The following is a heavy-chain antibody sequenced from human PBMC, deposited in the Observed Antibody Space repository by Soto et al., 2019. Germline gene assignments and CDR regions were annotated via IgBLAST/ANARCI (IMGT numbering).Heavy chain of an antibody. CDR2: VYTSGTT. CDR1: GDSISSYS. CDR3: GRDRVTIPRGAPRSDP. D-gene: IGHD3-10*01. V-gene: IGHV4-4*07. Sequence: SETLSLTCIVSGDSISSYSWSWIRQPAGMGLEWIGRVYTSGTTNFNPSLKSRVSMSVDTSKNQFSLRLNSVTAAGTAIYFCGRDRVTIPRGAPRSDPWGQGILVTVSS. J-gene: IGHJ5*02.